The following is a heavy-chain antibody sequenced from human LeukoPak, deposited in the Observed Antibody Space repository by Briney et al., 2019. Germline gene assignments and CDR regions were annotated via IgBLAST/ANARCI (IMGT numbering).Heavy chain of an antibody. D-gene: IGHD3-3*01. CDR3: ARHVGQDFWSGYRSVDP. J-gene: IGHJ5*02. CDR1: GVSLRRTGYC. Sequence: SETLSLTCTVSGVSLRRTGYCWGWIRQPPGKGLEWIGSIYHNGSTCNNPSLKSRVILSVDTSKNQFSLKLSSVTAADTAVYYCARHVGQDFWSGYRSVDPWGQGTLVTVSS. CDR2: IYHNGST. V-gene: IGHV4-39*01.